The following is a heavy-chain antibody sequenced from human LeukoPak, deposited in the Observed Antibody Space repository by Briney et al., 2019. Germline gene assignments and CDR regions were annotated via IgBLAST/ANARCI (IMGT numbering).Heavy chain of an antibody. D-gene: IGHD3-3*01. CDR2: IYCGGST. V-gene: IGHV3-53*01. J-gene: IGHJ4*02. CDR3: VRDLDSVSFL. Sequence: GVSLRLSCAVSGFTVSSYYMSWVRQAPGKGLECVSDIYCGGSTYYADSVKGRFTISRDKSKNTLFLEKNSLRAEDTVVYYCVRDLDSVSFLWGQGSLVTVSS. CDR1: GFTVSSYY.